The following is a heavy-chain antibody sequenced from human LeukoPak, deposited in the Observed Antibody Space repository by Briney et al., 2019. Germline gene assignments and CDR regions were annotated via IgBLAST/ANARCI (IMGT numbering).Heavy chain of an antibody. V-gene: IGHV1-46*01. CDR1: GFTFSSYA. CDR3: ARAVRISTQKATVTDFHRIPDY. J-gene: IGHJ4*02. Sequence: PGGSLRLSCAASGFTFSSYAMHWVRQAPGQGLEWMGIINPSGGSTSYAQKFQGRVTMTRDTSTSTVYMELSSLRSEDTAVYYCARAVRISTQKATVTDFHRIPDYWGQGTLVTVSS. CDR2: INPSGGST. D-gene: IGHD4-17*01.